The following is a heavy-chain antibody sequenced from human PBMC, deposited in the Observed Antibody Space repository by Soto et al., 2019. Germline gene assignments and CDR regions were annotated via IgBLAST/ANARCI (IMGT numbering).Heavy chain of an antibody. D-gene: IGHD1-26*01. V-gene: IGHV3-33*01. CDR2: IWYDGSNK. CDR1: GFTFSSYG. J-gene: IGHJ4*02. CDR3: ASEGATSYFDY. Sequence: QVQLVESGGGVVQPGRSLRLSCAASGFTFSSYGLHWVRQAPGTGLEWVAVIWYDGSNKYYADSVKGRFTISRDNSKNTLYLQMNSLRAEDTAVYYCASEGATSYFDYWGQGTLVTVSS.